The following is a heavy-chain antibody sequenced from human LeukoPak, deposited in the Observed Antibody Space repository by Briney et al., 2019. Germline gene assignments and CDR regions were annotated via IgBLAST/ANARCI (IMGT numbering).Heavy chain of an antibody. V-gene: IGHV4-31*03. CDR1: GGSISSGGYY. J-gene: IGHJ6*04. D-gene: IGHD3-9*01. CDR3: ARVGNYDILTGYYFPYYYGMDV. Sequence: SSETLSLTCTVSGGSISSGGYYWSWIRQHPGKGLEWIGYIYYSGSTYYNPSLKSRVTISVDTSKNQFSLKPSSVTAADTAVYYCARVGNYDILTGYYFPYYYGMDVCGKGTTVTVSS. CDR2: IYYSGST.